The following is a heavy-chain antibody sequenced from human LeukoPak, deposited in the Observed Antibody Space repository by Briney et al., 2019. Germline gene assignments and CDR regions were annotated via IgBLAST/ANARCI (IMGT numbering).Heavy chain of an antibody. J-gene: IGHJ5*02. CDR1: GFIFSTYS. V-gene: IGHV3-74*01. CDR2: INSDGSST. D-gene: IGHD3-10*01. Sequence: GGSLRLSCAASGFIFSTYSMNWVRQAPGKGLVWVSRINSDGSSTSYADSVKGRFTISRDNAKNTLYLQMDSLRAEDTAVYYCARAYGSGSYRFDPWGQGTLVTVSS. CDR3: ARAYGSGSYRFDP.